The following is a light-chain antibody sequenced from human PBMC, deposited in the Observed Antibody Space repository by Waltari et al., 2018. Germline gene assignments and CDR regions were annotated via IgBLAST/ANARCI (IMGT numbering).Light chain of an antibody. V-gene: IGLV3-21*02. Sequence: SDVLTQPPSGSVAPGQTARITCGGNNIGSKSVHWYQQKPGQAPVLVGYDDGDRPSGIPERFSGSNSGNTATLTISRVEAGDEADYYCQVWDSSSDHWVFGGGTKLTVL. J-gene: IGLJ3*02. CDR3: QVWDSSSDHWV. CDR2: DDG. CDR1: NIGSKS.